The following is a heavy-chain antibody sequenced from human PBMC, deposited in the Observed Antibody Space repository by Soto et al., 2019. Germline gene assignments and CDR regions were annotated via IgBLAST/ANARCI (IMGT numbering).Heavy chain of an antibody. CDR1: GGSISSGGYY. Sequence: QVQLQESGPGLVKPSQTLSLTCTVSGGSISSGGYYWSWIRQHPGKGLEWIGYIYYSGSTYYNPSLKSRVTISVDTSKNQFSLNLSSVTAADTAVYYCARGYNWKSPKYYFDYWGQGTLVTVSS. V-gene: IGHV4-31*03. CDR2: IYYSGST. J-gene: IGHJ4*02. CDR3: ARGYNWKSPKYYFDY. D-gene: IGHD1-20*01.